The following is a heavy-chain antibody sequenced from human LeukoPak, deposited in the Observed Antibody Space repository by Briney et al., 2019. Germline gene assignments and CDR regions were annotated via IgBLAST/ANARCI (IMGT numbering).Heavy chain of an antibody. Sequence: GGSLRLSCAASGFTFSSYAMHWVRQAPGKGLEWVAVISYDGSNKYYADSVKGRFTISRDNSKNTLYLQMNSLRAEDTAVYYCAKDRPLYSSGWYYFDYWGQGTLVTVSS. CDR3: AKDRPLYSSGWYYFDY. CDR1: GFTFSSYA. J-gene: IGHJ4*02. V-gene: IGHV3-30-3*01. CDR2: ISYDGSNK. D-gene: IGHD6-19*01.